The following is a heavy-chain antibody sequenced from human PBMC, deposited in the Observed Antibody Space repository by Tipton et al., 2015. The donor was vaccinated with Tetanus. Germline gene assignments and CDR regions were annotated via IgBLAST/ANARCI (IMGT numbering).Heavy chain of an antibody. V-gene: IGHV1-2*02. CDR1: GYTFTGYY. D-gene: IGHD3-22*01. Sequence: QLVQSGAEMKKPGASVKVSCKASGYTFTGYYIYWVRQAPGQGLEWMGWIDPNSGGTVYAQKFQGRVTMTRDTSISTGYMELRSLRSDDTAVYYCARGRGDYIYYGMDVWGPGTTVTVS. CDR3: ARGRGDYIYYGMDV. CDR2: IDPNSGGT. J-gene: IGHJ6*02.